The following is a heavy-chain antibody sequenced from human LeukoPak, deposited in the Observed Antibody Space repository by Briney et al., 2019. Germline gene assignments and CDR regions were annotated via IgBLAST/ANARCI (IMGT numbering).Heavy chain of an antibody. CDR3: ARESLRYCSAGSCSPFDS. CDR1: GGSISSGDHY. D-gene: IGHD2-15*01. CDR2: IYYTGST. J-gene: IGHJ4*02. V-gene: IGHV4-30-4*01. Sequence: SQTLSLTCTVSGGSISSGDHYWSWIRQPPGKGLEWIGHIYYTGSTSYNPSLKSPVIISVHTSKNRFSLKLSSVTATDTGVYYCARESLRYCSAGSCSPFDSWGQGTLVTVSS.